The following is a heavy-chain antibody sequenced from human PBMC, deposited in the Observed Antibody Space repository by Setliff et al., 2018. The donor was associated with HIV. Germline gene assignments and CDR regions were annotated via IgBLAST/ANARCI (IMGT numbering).Heavy chain of an antibody. CDR1: GASFTDYY. CDR3: AKVNGYCSGGSCHGYNAMDV. D-gene: IGHD2-15*01. J-gene: IGHJ6*02. CDR2: FYYSGST. Sequence: SETLSLTCAFYGASFTDYYRNWIRQPPGKGLEWIGAFYYSGSTFYTPPLKSRLTISADMSTNQLSLKLSSVTAADTAVYYCAKVNGYCSGGSCHGYNAMDVWGQGTTVTVSS. V-gene: IGHV4-34*01.